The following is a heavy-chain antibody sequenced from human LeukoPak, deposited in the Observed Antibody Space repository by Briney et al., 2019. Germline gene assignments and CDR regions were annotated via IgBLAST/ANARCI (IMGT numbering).Heavy chain of an antibody. CDR2: INHSGST. Sequence: KPSDTLSLTCAVYGGSFSGYYWSWIRQPPGKGLEWIGEINHSGSTNYNPSLKSRVTISVDTSKNQFSLKLSSVTAADTAVYYCARGLDSSGPGYYFDYWGQGTLVTVSS. J-gene: IGHJ4*02. CDR3: ARGLDSSGPGYYFDY. V-gene: IGHV4-34*01. D-gene: IGHD3-22*01. CDR1: GGSFSGYY.